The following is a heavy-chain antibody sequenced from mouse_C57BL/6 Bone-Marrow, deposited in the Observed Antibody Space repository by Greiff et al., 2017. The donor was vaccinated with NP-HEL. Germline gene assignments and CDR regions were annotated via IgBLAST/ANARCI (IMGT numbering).Heavy chain of an antibody. D-gene: IGHD2-3*01. J-gene: IGHJ4*01. V-gene: IGHV1-59*01. CDR1: GYTFTSYW. CDR3: AHDGCYDPLYAMDY. CDR2: IDPSDSYT. Sequence: QVQLQQPGAELVRPGTSVKLSCKASGYTFTSYWMHWVKQRPGQGLEWIGVIDPSDSYTNYNQKFKGKATLTVDTSSSTAYMQLSSLTSEDSAVYYCAHDGCYDPLYAMDYWGQGTSVTVSS.